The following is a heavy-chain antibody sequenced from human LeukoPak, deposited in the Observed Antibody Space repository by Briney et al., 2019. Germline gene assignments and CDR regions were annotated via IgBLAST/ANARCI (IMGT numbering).Heavy chain of an antibody. V-gene: IGHV3-23*01. Sequence: GGSLRLSCVASGFTFSSYAMNWVRQAPGKGLEWVSTIKGSGESTYYAVSMRGRFTITRDNSQNTMHLQMNGLRAEDTAVYFCAKIHWPNNDIFFDLWGQGTLVTVSS. CDR3: AKIHWPNNDIFFDL. D-gene: IGHD3-9*01. CDR1: GFTFSSYA. CDR2: IKGSGEST. J-gene: IGHJ4*02.